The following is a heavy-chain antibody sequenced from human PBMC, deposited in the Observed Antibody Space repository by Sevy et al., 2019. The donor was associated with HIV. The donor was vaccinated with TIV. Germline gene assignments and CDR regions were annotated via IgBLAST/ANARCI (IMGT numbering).Heavy chain of an antibody. D-gene: IGHD6-13*01. CDR2: FYYSGST. V-gene: IGHV4-39*01. CDR1: GGSINSSTFS. J-gene: IGHJ6*03. CDR3: ARHQGQLLRGYYYYYMDV. Sequence: SETLSLTCAVSGGSINSSTFSWGWIRHSPGKGLEWIGSFYYSGSTYYNPSLKSRVTISVDTSKNQFSLQLYSVTAADTAVYYCARHQGQLLRGYYYYYMDVWGKGTTVTVSS.